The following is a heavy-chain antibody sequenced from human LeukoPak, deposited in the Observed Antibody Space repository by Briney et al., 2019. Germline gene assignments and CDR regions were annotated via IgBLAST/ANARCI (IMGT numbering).Heavy chain of an antibody. V-gene: IGHV3-23*01. CDR1: GFTFSSYA. J-gene: IGHJ4*02. CDR3: AKDKGECTNGVCYMVC. CDR2: ISGSGGST. D-gene: IGHD2-8*01. Sequence: GGSLRLSCAASGFTFSSYAMSWVRQAPGKGLEWVSAISGSGGSTYYADSVKGRFTISRDNSKNTLYLQMNSLRAEDTAVYYCAKDKGECTNGVCYMVCWGQGTLVTVSS.